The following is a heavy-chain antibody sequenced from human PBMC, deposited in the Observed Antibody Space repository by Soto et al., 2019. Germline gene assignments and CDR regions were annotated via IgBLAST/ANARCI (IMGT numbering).Heavy chain of an antibody. Sequence: ASVKVSCKTSGYTFNTYGINWVRQAPGQGLELMGWISAYDGKTTYAEKFQGRVTLTTDTSTSTAYMELSRLRSDDTAVYYCAREAIVAGATTGMDVWGQGTTVTVSS. CDR1: GYTFNTYG. D-gene: IGHD1-26*01. CDR2: ISAYDGKT. V-gene: IGHV1-18*01. CDR3: AREAIVAGATTGMDV. J-gene: IGHJ6*02.